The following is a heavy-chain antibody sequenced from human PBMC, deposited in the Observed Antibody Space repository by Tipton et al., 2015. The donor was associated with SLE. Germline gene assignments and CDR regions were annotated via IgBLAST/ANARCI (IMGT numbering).Heavy chain of an antibody. Sequence: TLSLTCTVSGGSMSSSSYYWGWIRQPPGKGLEWIGSIYYSGTTYYNPSLTSRITISVDTSNNHFSLKLSSVTAADTAVYYCAKAGRDYGDYLTYDNWGQGTLVTVSS. CDR2: IYYSGTT. D-gene: IGHD4-17*01. J-gene: IGHJ4*02. V-gene: IGHV4-39*02. CDR1: GGSMSSSSYY. CDR3: AKAGRDYGDYLTYDN.